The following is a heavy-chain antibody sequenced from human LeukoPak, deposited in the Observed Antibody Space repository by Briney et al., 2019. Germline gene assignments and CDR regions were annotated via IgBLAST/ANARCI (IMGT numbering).Heavy chain of an antibody. V-gene: IGHV4-34*01. D-gene: IGHD3-10*01. CDR2: INHSGST. CDR1: GGSFSGYY. Sequence: SETLSLTCAVYGGSFSGYYWSWIRQPPGKGLEWIGEINHSGSTNYNPSLKSRVTISVDTSKNQFSLKLSSVTAADTAVYYCARRGSVWLGELLPRNWFDPWGQGTLVTVSS. J-gene: IGHJ5*02. CDR3: ARRGSVWLGELLPRNWFDP.